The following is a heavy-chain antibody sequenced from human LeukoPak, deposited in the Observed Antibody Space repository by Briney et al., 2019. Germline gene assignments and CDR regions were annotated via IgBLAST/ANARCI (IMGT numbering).Heavy chain of an antibody. Sequence: ASVKVSCKASGGTFSSYTVNWVRQAPGQGLKWMGWISAYNGNTNYAQKLQGRVTMTTDTSTSTAYMELRSLRSDDTAVYYCARDRSGYSYLRYWGQGTLVTVSS. CDR1: GGTFSSYT. CDR2: ISAYNGNT. CDR3: ARDRSGYSYLRY. V-gene: IGHV1-18*04. D-gene: IGHD5-18*01. J-gene: IGHJ4*02.